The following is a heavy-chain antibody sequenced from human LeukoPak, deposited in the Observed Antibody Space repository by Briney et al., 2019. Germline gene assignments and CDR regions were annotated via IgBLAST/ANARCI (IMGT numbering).Heavy chain of an antibody. V-gene: IGHV3-23*01. J-gene: IGHJ1*01. D-gene: IGHD3-22*01. Sequence: GRTLRLSRVASGFTFKNYAMRWVRQTPDKGQGRVAVLSGGGLSSSYAKSVERRFTISRDNSKNMLFLQMHSLRVDDTAVYYCAKDQPDNSGTAEYFQDWGQGTLVTVSS. CDR3: AKDQPDNSGTAEYFQD. CDR2: LSGGGLSS. CDR1: GFTFKNYA.